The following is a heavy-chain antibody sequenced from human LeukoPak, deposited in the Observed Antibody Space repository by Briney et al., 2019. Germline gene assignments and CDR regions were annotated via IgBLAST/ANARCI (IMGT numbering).Heavy chain of an antibody. CDR3: ARDQGLHDCGVNWFDP. CDR1: GGSISSSNW. J-gene: IGHJ5*02. V-gene: IGHV4-4*02. CDR2: IYHSGST. D-gene: IGHD4-17*01. Sequence: SETLSLTCAVSGGSISSSNWWSWVRQPPGKGLEWIGEIYHSGSTNYNPSLKSRVTISVDTSKNQFSLKLSSVTAADTAVYYCARDQGLHDCGVNWFDPWGQGTLVTVSS.